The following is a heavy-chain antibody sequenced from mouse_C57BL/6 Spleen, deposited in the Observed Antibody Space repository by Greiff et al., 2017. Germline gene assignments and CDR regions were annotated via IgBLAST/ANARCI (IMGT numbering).Heavy chain of an antibody. CDR2: IDPETGGT. Sequence: QVQLQQSGAELVRPGASVTLSCKASGYTFTDYEMHWVKQTPVHGLEWIGAIDPETGGTAYNQKFKGKAILTADKSSSTAYIELRSLTSEDSAVYYCTREMDYWGQGTTLTVSS. CDR3: TREMDY. CDR1: GYTFTDYE. V-gene: IGHV1-15*01. J-gene: IGHJ2*01.